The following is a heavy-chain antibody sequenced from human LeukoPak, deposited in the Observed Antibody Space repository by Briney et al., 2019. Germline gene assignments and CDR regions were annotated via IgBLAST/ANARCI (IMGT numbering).Heavy chain of an antibody. D-gene: IGHD4-17*01. Sequence: GGSLRLSCAASGLTVSSNYMSWVRQAPGKGLEWVSVIYSGGSTYYADSVKGRFTISRDNSKNTLYLQMNSLRAEDTAVYYCARDNDYDYFDYWGQGTLVTVSS. CDR2: IYSGGST. J-gene: IGHJ4*02. CDR3: ARDNDYDYFDY. CDR1: GLTVSSNY. V-gene: IGHV3-53*01.